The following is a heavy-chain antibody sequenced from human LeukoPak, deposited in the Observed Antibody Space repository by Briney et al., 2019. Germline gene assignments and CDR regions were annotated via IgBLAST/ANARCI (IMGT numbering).Heavy chain of an antibody. CDR1: GFTSIIYA. CDR2: LIGSNGST. CDR3: AKGAYDYIEMGYFDS. D-gene: IGHD5-12*01. J-gene: IGHJ4*02. Sequence: GGSLTLSCAVAGFTSIIYAMNWVRQAPGKGLEWVSVLIGSNGSTNDADSVKGRFTTSRDTSKNTVFLQMNSLRAEDTAIYYCAKGAYDYIEMGYFDSWGQGSLVTVSS. V-gene: IGHV3-23*01.